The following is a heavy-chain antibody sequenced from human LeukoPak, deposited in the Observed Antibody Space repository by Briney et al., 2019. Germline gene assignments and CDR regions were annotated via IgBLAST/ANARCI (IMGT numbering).Heavy chain of an antibody. J-gene: IGHJ6*02. D-gene: IGHD1-7*01. V-gene: IGHV3-33*01. CDR2: IWYDGSIQ. CDR3: ARNDPGNFGMDV. CDR1: GFTFSGYG. Sequence: TGGSLRLSCAASGFTFSGYGMHWVRQAPGKGLEWVATIWYDGSIQYYADSVKGRFTISRGSSKNTLYLQMNSLRAEDTAVFYCARNDPGNFGMDVWGQGTTVTVSS.